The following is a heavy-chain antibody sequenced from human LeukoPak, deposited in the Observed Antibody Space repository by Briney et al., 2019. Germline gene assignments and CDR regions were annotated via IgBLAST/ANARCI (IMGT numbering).Heavy chain of an antibody. D-gene: IGHD1-26*01. Sequence: ESLQISCKGSGYSFTSYWIGWGRQMPGKGLEWMGIIYPGDSDTKYNPSFQGRVTISADRSISTAYLQWSSLTASDTAMYYCARQGALALTYSDYWGQGTLVTVSS. J-gene: IGHJ4*02. CDR1: GYSFTSYW. V-gene: IGHV5-51*01. CDR2: IYPGDSDT. CDR3: ARQGALALTYSDY.